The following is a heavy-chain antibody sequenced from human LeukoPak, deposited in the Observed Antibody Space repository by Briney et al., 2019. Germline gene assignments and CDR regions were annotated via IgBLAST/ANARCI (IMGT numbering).Heavy chain of an antibody. V-gene: IGHV4-59*01. CDR1: NRSITNYY. CDR2: IYYSGST. D-gene: IGHD5-18*01. J-gene: IGHJ4*02. Sequence: PSETLSLTCTVSNRSITNYYWSCIRQPPGKGLEWIGYIYYSGSTNYNPSLKSRVTISVDTSKNQFSLRLTSVSAADTAVYYCARGFGYSYGRGYDYWGQGTLVTVSS. CDR3: ARGFGYSYGRGYDY.